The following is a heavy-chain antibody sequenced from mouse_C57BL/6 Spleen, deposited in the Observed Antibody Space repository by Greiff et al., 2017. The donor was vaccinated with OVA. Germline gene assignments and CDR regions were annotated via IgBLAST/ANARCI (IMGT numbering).Heavy chain of an antibody. Sequence: QVTLKVSGPGILQSSQTLSLTCSFSGFSLSTSGMGVSWIRQPSGKGLEWLAHIYWDDDKRYNPSLKSRLTISKDTSRNQVFLKINSVDTADTATYYCARRGYYGSSYYWYFDVWGTGTTVTVSS. CDR3: ARRGYYGSSYYWYFDV. D-gene: IGHD1-1*01. J-gene: IGHJ1*03. CDR2: IYWDDDK. V-gene: IGHV8-12*01. CDR1: GFSLSTSGMG.